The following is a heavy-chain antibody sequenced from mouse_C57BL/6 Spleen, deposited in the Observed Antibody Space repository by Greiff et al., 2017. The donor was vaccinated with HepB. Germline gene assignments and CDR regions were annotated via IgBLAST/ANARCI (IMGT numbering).Heavy chain of an antibody. CDR3: TLFYYYGSSYMFAY. CDR2: IDPENGDT. V-gene: IGHV14-4*01. Sequence: EVQLQQSGAELVRPGASVKLSCTASGFNIKDDYMHWVKQRPEQGLEWIGWIDPENGDTEYASKFQGKATITADTSSNTAYLQLSSLTSEDTAVYYCTLFYYYGSSYMFAYWGQGTLVTVSA. CDR1: GFNIKDDY. J-gene: IGHJ3*01. D-gene: IGHD1-1*01.